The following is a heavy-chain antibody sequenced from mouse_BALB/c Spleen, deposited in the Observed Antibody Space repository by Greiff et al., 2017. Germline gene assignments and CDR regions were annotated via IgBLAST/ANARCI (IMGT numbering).Heavy chain of an antibody. CDR1: GFNIKDYY. D-gene: IGHD1-2*01. V-gene: IGHV14-4*02. CDR2: IDPENGDT. J-gene: IGHJ3*01. Sequence: VQLKQSGAELVRSGASVKLSCTASGFNIKDYYMHWVKQRPEQGLEWIGWIDPENGDTEYAPKFQGKATMTADTSSNTAYLQLSSLTSEDTAVYYCARNYGYRFSYWGQGTLVTVSA. CDR3: ARNYGYRFSY.